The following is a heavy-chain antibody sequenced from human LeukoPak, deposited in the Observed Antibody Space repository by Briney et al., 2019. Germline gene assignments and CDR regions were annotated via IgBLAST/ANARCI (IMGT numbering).Heavy chain of an antibody. CDR3: VRGLGLRYPLDY. Sequence: GGSLRLSCAASGXTFSSYAMHWVRQAPGKGLEYVSAISSNGGSTYYANSVKGRFTISRDNSKNTLYLQMGSLRAEDMAVYYCVRGLGLRYPLDYWGQGTLVTVSS. D-gene: IGHD5-12*01. V-gene: IGHV3-64*01. CDR1: GXTFSSYA. CDR2: ISSNGGST. J-gene: IGHJ4*02.